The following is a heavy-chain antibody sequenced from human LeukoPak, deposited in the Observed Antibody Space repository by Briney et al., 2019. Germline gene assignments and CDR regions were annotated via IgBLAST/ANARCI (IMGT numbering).Heavy chain of an antibody. CDR3: ARWGGYCSGGSCYKGDDYYCCMAV. D-gene: IGHD2-15*01. Sequence: SVKVSSTASGGTFISDAISWVRQAPGEGVEWRGRIIPILGIANYAQKFQGRVTITADKSTSTAYMELSSRRSADTAVYYCARWGGYCSGGSCYKGDDYYCCMAVCGQGTTVTVSS. V-gene: IGHV1-69*04. CDR1: GGTFISDA. J-gene: IGHJ6*02. CDR2: IIPILGIA.